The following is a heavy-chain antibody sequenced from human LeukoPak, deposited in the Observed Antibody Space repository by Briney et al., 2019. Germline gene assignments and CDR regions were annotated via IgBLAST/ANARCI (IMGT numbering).Heavy chain of an antibody. CDR3: ARPESPVYGDHVFYYGMDV. J-gene: IGHJ6*04. Sequence: GASVKVSCKASGGTFSSYAISWVRQAPGQGLEWMGGIIPIFGTANYAQKFQGRVTITADKSTSTAYMELSSLRSEDTAVYYCARPESPVYGDHVFYYGMDVWGKGTTVTVSS. CDR2: IIPIFGTA. CDR1: GGTFSSYA. V-gene: IGHV1-69*06. D-gene: IGHD4-17*01.